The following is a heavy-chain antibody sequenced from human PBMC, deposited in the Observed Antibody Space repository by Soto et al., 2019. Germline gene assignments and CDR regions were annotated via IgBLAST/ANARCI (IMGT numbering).Heavy chain of an antibody. V-gene: IGHV4-30-4*01. D-gene: IGHD3-16*01. CDR2: IYYTGTT. CDR1: GASIRSGRYY. CDR3: ATVLHDYGTNWVDS. Sequence: QVQLQESVPRLVKPSQTLSLTCSVSGASIRSGRYYWSWIHQSPGRGLEWIGYIYYTGTTHYNPAVKSRVTILVDNSQDQFSLTVTSVTAADTAIHYCATVLHDYGTNWVDSWGQGTQVTVSS. J-gene: IGHJ5*01.